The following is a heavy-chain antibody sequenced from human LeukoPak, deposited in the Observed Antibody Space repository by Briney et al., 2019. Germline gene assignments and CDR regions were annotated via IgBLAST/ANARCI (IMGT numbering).Heavy chain of an antibody. CDR1: GFTFDNYA. CDR2: ISGSAHST. J-gene: IGHJ4*02. V-gene: IGHV3-23*01. Sequence: GGSLRLSCAASGFTFDNYAMSWVRQAPGKGLEWASAISGSAHSTYYADSVKGRFTISRDNSKNTLYLQVNSLRAEDTAVYYCAKAPAYCAGDCYSDSWGQGTLVTVSS. CDR3: AKAPAYCAGDCYSDS. D-gene: IGHD2-21*02.